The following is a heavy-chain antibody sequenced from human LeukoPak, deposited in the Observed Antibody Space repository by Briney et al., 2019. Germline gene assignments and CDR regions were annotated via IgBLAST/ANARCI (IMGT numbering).Heavy chain of an antibody. CDR2: ISWNSGSI. CDR1: GFTFDDYA. CDR3: AKDMYYDILTGYYTPDY. D-gene: IGHD3-9*01. V-gene: IGHV3-9*01. Sequence: PGGSLRLSCAASGFTFDDYAMHWVRQAPGKGLEWVSGISWNSGSIGYADSVKGRFTISRDNAKNSLYLQMNSLRAEDTALYYCAKDMYYDILTGYYTPDYWGQGTLVTVSS. J-gene: IGHJ4*02.